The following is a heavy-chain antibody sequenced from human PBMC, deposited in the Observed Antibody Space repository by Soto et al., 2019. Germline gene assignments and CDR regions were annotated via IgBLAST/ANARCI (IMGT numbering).Heavy chain of an antibody. CDR3: ARESDYGDYVSDY. Sequence: QVHLVQPGTEMRRPGASVKVSCNASGYSFTTYGINWVRQAPGQGLEWMGWISTYNGHTKYGQKFQGRVTMTTDTSTSTVHMELRRLTSDDTAVYYCARESDYGDYVSDYWGQGTLVIISS. J-gene: IGHJ4*02. CDR2: ISTYNGHT. V-gene: IGHV1-18*01. CDR1: GYSFTTYG. D-gene: IGHD4-17*01.